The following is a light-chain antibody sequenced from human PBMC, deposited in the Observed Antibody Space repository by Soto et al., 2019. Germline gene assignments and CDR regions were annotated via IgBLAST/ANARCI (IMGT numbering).Light chain of an antibody. V-gene: IGLV2-14*01. J-gene: IGLJ2*01. Sequence: QSALTQPASVSGSPGQSITISCTGTSSDVGGYNYVSWYQQHPGKTPKLMIYDVSNRPSGVSNRYSVNKSGNSASLTISGLQAEDEADYYCSSYTSSSTLVVFGGGTKLTVL. CDR1: SSDVGGYNY. CDR2: DVS. CDR3: SSYTSSSTLVV.